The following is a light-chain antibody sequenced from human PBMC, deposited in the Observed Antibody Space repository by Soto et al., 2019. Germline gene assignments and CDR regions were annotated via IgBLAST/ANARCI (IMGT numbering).Light chain of an antibody. J-gene: IGLJ3*02. CDR1: SGGIASNY. V-gene: IGLV6-57*01. Sequence: NFMLNQPHSVSESPGKTVTISCTRSSGGIASNYVQWYQQRPGSSPTTVIYEDNQRPSGVPDRFSGSIDSSSNSASLTISGLKTEDEADYYCQSYDSSNHGVFGGGTKLTVL. CDR3: QSYDSSNHGV. CDR2: EDN.